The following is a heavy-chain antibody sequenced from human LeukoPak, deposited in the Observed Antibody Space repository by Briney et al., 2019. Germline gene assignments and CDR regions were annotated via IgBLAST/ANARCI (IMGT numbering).Heavy chain of an antibody. CDR3: ACRHIVVVTAIPRWFDP. CDR1: GFTFSSYA. V-gene: IGHV3-23*01. J-gene: IGHJ5*02. D-gene: IGHD2-21*02. CDR2: ISGSGGST. Sequence: GGSLRLSCAASGFTFSSYAMSWVRQAPGKGLEWVSAISGSGGSTYYADSVKGRFTISRDNSKNTLYLQMNSLRAEDTAVYYCACRHIVVVTAIPRWFDPWGQGTLVTVSS.